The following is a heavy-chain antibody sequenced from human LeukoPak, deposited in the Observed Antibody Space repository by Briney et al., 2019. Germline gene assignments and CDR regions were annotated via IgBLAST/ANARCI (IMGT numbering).Heavy chain of an antibody. Sequence: GGSLRLSCAASGFTFSSYSMNWVRQAPGKGLEWVSYISGSSSTIYYADSVKGRFTISRGNAKNSLYLQMNSLRAEDTAVYYCAREAGNLDAFDIWGQGTMVTVSS. CDR3: AREAGNLDAFDI. V-gene: IGHV3-48*04. CDR1: GFTFSSYS. D-gene: IGHD6-13*01. CDR2: ISGSSSTI. J-gene: IGHJ3*02.